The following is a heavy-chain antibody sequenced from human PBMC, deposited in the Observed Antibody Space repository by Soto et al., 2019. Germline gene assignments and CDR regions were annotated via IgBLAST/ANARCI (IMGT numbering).Heavy chain of an antibody. J-gene: IGHJ4*02. D-gene: IGHD6-19*01. Sequence: PGGSLRLSCAASGFTFSSYGMHWVRQAPGKGLEWVAVIWYDGSNKYYADSVKGRFTISRDNSKNTLYLQMNSLRAEDTAVYYCARDRGYSSGLPGYWGQGTLVTVSS. CDR1: GFTFSSYG. CDR3: ARDRGYSSGLPGY. V-gene: IGHV3-33*01. CDR2: IWYDGSNK.